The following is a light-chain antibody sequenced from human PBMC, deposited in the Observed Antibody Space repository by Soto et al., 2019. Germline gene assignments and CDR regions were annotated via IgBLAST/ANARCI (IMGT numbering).Light chain of an antibody. CDR3: QQRSNWPYN. J-gene: IGKJ2*01. CDR2: DAS. Sequence: EIVLTQSPATLSLSPGERATLSCRASQSVSSYLAWYQQKPGQAPSLLIYDASNRATGIPARFSGSGSWTDFTLTISSLDPEDFAVDYCQQRSNWPYNFGQGTKLEIK. CDR1: QSVSSY. V-gene: IGKV3-11*01.